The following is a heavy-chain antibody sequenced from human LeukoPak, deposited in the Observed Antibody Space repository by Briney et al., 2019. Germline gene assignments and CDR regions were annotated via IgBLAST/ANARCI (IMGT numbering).Heavy chain of an antibody. CDR3: ARVHPVTTYYGMDV. Sequence: ASVKVSCKASGYTFTVYYMHWVRQAPGQGLEWMGWINPNSGGTNYAQKFQGRVTMTRDTSISTAYMELSRLRSDDTAVCYCARVHPVTTYYGMDVWGQGTTVTVSS. D-gene: IGHD4-17*01. V-gene: IGHV1-2*02. CDR1: GYTFTVYY. CDR2: INPNSGGT. J-gene: IGHJ6*02.